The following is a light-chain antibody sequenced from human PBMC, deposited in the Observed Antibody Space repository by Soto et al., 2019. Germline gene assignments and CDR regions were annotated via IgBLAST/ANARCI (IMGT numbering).Light chain of an antibody. Sequence: EIVLTQSPDTLSLSPGERATLSCRASQSISSTHLVWYQQKPGQAPSLLIFGASSRATGIPDRFSGGGSGTDFTLTISRLEPEDFAVYYCQQYDSSPLTFGGGTKVDIK. CDR3: QQYDSSPLT. CDR1: QSISSTH. J-gene: IGKJ4*01. V-gene: IGKV3-20*01. CDR2: GAS.